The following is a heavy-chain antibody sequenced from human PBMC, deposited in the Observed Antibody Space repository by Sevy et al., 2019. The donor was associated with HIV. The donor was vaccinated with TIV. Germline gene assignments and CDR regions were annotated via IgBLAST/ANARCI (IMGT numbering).Heavy chain of an antibody. CDR2: IIPIFGTA. V-gene: IGHV1-69*13. CDR1: GGTFSSYA. Sequence: ASVKVSCKASGGTFSSYAISWVRQAPGQGLEWMGGIIPIFGTANYAQKFQGRVTITADESTSTAYMELGSLRSEDTAVYYCARDLSLVGSAKEDYYYYYGMDVWGQGTTVTVSS. J-gene: IGHJ6*02. D-gene: IGHD6-25*01. CDR3: ARDLSLVGSAKEDYYYYYGMDV.